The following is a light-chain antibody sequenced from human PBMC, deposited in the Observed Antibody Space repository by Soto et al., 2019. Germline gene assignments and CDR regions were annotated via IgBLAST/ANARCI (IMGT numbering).Light chain of an antibody. Sequence: SYVMTQSPSVSVAPGQTARITCGGNNIGSKEVHWYQQRPGQAPALVVYDDDDRPSGIPERFSGSNSGNTATLTISRVEAGDEADYYCQVWDNSGDHPVVFGGGTKVTVL. CDR2: DDD. V-gene: IGLV3-21*02. J-gene: IGLJ2*01. CDR3: QVWDNSGDHPVV. CDR1: NIGSKE.